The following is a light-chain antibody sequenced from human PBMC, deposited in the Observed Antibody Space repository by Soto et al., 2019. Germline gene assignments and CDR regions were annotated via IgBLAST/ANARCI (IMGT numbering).Light chain of an antibody. Sequence: EIVLTQSPATLSLSPGERAALSCRASQNVSLSLAWYQQIPGRAPRLLIYDTSHRATGIPARFSGSGSGTDFTLTISSLEPEDFAVYYCQKRSNWPPTFGGGTKVEL. V-gene: IGKV3-11*01. CDR2: DTS. CDR3: QKRSNWPPT. CDR1: QNVSLS. J-gene: IGKJ4*01.